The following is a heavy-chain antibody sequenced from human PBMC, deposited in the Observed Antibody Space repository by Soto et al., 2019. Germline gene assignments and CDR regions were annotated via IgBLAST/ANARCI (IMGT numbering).Heavy chain of an antibody. D-gene: IGHD3-22*01. CDR2: ISSSGDVI. J-gene: IGHJ4*02. CDR1: GFTFSDYY. V-gene: IGHV3-11*01. CDR3: ARDLGYYASDGYFDY. Sequence: KAEGSLRLSCAASGFTFSDYYMSWIRQAPGQGLEWVSYISSSGDVIYYADSVKGRFTISRDNAKNSLYLQLNSLRAEDTSVYYCARDLGYYASDGYFDYWGRGTVVTSPQ.